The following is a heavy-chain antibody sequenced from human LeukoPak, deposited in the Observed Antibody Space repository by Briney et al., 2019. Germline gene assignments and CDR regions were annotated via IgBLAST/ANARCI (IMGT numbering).Heavy chain of an antibody. V-gene: IGHV3-23*01. CDR2: LGRSGEYK. CDR3: VKDRPCETCMPMDA. J-gene: IGHJ6*02. Sequence: GGSLRLSCAASGFRFTDYSMSWVRQAPGKGLEWVAGLGRSGEYKYYADSVKGRFAISRDNSKDTVSLQMNSLRAEDSAIYFCVKDRPCETCMPMDAWGQGTTVTVSS. CDR1: GFRFTDYS. D-gene: IGHD2-2*01.